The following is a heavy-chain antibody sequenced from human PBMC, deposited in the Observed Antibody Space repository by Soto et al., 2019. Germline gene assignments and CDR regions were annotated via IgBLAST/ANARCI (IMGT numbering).Heavy chain of an antibody. V-gene: IGHV4-39*01. J-gene: IGHJ6*02. CDR2: IYYSGST. Sequence: SETLSLTCTVSGGSISSSSYYWGWIRQPPGKGLEWIGSIYYSGSTYYNPSLKSRVTISVDTSKNQFSLKLSSVTAADTAVYYCARLGDSSSSYLFYYYYGMDVWGQGTTVTVSS. CDR1: GGSISSSSYY. D-gene: IGHD6-6*01. CDR3: ARLGDSSSSYLFYYYYGMDV.